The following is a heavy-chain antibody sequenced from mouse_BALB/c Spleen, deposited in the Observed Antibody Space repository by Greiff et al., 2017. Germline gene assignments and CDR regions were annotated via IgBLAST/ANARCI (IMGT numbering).Heavy chain of an antibody. CDR2: INPGSGGT. V-gene: IGHV1-54*01. CDR1: GYAFTNYL. Sequence: QVQLKESGAELVRPGTSVKVSCKASGYAFTNYLIEWVKQRPGQGLEWIGVINPGSGGTNYNEKFKGKATLTADKSSSTAYMQLSSLTSDDSAVYFCARRYYYAMDYWGQGTSVTVSS. J-gene: IGHJ4*01. CDR3: ARRYYYAMDY.